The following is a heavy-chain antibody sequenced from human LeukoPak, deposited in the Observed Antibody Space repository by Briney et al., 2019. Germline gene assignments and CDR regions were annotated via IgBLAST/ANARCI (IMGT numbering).Heavy chain of an antibody. CDR3: VRVGPFGMSSGYWFDP. Sequence: SETLSLTCTVSGGSISSYYWSWIRRPPGKGLEWIGYIYYSGSTNYNPSLKSRVTISVDTSKNQFSLNLTSVTAADTAVYYCVRVGPFGMSSGYWFDPWGQGTQVTVSS. CDR1: GGSISSYY. D-gene: IGHD3-16*01. V-gene: IGHV4-59*12. CDR2: IYYSGST. J-gene: IGHJ5*02.